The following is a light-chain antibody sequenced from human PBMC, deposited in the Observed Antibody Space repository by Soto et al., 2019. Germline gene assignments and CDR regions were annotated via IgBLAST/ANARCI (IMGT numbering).Light chain of an antibody. Sequence: DLQMTQSPPSLSASVGDRVTVTCRASRDIGHSLAWYQHRPGISPRLLVHDASTMQSDVPARFSGSGSGTQFTLAINSLRPEDVATYYCQNYDNAPLTFGGGTKVDIK. CDR1: RDIGHS. V-gene: IGKV1-27*01. CDR3: QNYDNAPLT. CDR2: DAS. J-gene: IGKJ4*01.